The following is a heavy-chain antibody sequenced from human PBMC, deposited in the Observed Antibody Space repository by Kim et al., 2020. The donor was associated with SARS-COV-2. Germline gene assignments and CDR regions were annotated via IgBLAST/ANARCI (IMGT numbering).Heavy chain of an antibody. CDR3: AVTGYYKWEHVAAIDY. D-gene: IGHD3-9*01. J-gene: IGHJ4*02. V-gene: IGHV4-31*03. Sequence: SETLSLTCTVSGGSISSGGYYWSWIRQHPGKGLEWIGYIYYSGSTYYNPSLKSRVTISVDTSKNQFSLKLSSVTAADTAVYYCAVTGYYKWEHVAAIDYWGQGTLVTVSS. CDR2: IYYSGST. CDR1: GGSISSGGYY.